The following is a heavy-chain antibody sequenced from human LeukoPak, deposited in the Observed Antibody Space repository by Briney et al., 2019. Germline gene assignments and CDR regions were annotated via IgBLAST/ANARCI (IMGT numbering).Heavy chain of an antibody. V-gene: IGHV1-8*03. CDR3: ARSSYYDFWSGYLQGSYAFDI. D-gene: IGHD3-3*01. CDR2: MNPNSGNT. Sequence: ASVKVSCKASGYTFSSYDINWVRQATRQGLEWMGWMNPNSGNTGYAQKFQGRVTITRNTSISTAYMELSSLRSEDTAVYYCARSSYYDFWSGYLQGSYAFDIWGQGTMVTVSS. CDR1: GYTFSSYD. J-gene: IGHJ3*02.